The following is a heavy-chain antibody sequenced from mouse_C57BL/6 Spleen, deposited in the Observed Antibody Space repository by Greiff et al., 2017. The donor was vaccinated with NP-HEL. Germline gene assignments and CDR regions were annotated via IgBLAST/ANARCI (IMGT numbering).Heavy chain of an antibody. CDR1: GYAFSSYW. Sequence: QVQLQQSGAELVKPGASVKISCKASGYAFSSYWMNWVKQRPGKGLEWIGQIYPGDGDTNYNGKFKGKATLTADKSSSTAYMQLSSLTSEDSAVYFCARGGATVGSMDYWGQGTSVTVSS. J-gene: IGHJ4*01. D-gene: IGHD1-1*01. CDR3: ARGGATVGSMDY. V-gene: IGHV1-80*01. CDR2: IYPGDGDT.